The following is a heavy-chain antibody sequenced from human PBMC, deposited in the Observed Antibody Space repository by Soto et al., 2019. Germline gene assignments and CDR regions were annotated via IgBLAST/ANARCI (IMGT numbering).Heavy chain of an antibody. Sequence: QVQLVESGGGVVQPGRSLRLSCAASGFTFSSYGMHWVRQAPGKGLEWVAVISYDGSNKYYADSVKGRFTISRDNSKNTLYLQMNSLRAEDTAVYYCAKGTEVGATSRHDYWGQGTLVTVSS. V-gene: IGHV3-30*18. J-gene: IGHJ4*02. CDR3: AKGTEVGATSRHDY. D-gene: IGHD1-26*01. CDR2: ISYDGSNK. CDR1: GFTFSSYG.